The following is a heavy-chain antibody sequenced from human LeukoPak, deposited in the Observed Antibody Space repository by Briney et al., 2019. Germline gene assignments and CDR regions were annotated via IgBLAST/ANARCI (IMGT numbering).Heavy chain of an antibody. CDR2: INPNSGGT. J-gene: IGHJ4*02. V-gene: IGHV1-2*02. Sequence: ASVKVSCKASGYTFTYYYMHWGRQAPGQGLEWMGWINPNSGGTNYAQKFQGRVTMTRATSISTAYMELSRLRSDDTAVYYCAREGPIVGATHLVDYWGQGTLVTVSS. D-gene: IGHD1-26*01. CDR3: AREGPIVGATHLVDY. CDR1: GYTFTYYY.